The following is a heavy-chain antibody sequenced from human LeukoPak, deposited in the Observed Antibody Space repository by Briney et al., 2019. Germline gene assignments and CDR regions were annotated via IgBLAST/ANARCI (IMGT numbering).Heavy chain of an antibody. CDR3: ARALGRYSSGWYFDL. D-gene: IGHD6-19*01. J-gene: IGHJ4*02. CDR2: FPHGGSSQ. Sequence: GRSLRLSCAASGFTFSSYAMHWVRQAPGRGLEWLAFFPHGGSSQYYAGSVKGRFTISRDNSKNTLDLQMSSLRPDETAVYYCARALGRYSSGWYFDLWGQGTLVTVSS. V-gene: IGHV3-30*15. CDR1: GFTFSSYA.